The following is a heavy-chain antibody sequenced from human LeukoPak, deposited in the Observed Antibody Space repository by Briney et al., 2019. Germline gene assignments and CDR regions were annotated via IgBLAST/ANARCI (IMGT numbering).Heavy chain of an antibody. V-gene: IGHV4-59*08. CDR3: ARRDPGYCSGGSCLAAWYFDL. CDR1: GGSISSYY. CDR2: IYYSGST. Sequence: SETLSLTCTVSGGSISSYYWSWIRQPPGKGLEWIGYIYYSGSTNYNPSLKRRVTISVDTSKNQFSLKLSSVTAADTAVYYCARRDPGYCSGGSCLAAWYFDLWGRGTLVTVSS. D-gene: IGHD2-15*01. J-gene: IGHJ2*01.